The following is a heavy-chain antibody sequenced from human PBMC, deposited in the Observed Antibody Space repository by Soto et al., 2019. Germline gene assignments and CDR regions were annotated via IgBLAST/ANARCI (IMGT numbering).Heavy chain of an antibody. CDR1: GYTFTSYD. CDR3: ARPTPYYDFWSGYYTGAGPYYYYGMDV. V-gene: IGHV1-8*01. J-gene: IGHJ6*02. Sequence: VKVSCKASGYTFTSYDINWVRQATGQGLEWMGWMNPNSGNTGYAQKFQGRVTMTRNTSISTAYMELSSLRSEDTAVYYCARPTPYYDFWSGYYTGAGPYYYYGMDVWGQGTTVTVSS. D-gene: IGHD3-3*01. CDR2: MNPNSGNT.